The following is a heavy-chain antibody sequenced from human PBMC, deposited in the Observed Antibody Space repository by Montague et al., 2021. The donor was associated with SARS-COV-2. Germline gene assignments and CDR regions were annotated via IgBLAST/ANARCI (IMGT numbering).Heavy chain of an antibody. D-gene: IGHD4-23*01. J-gene: IGHJ5*02. V-gene: IGHV3-30-3*01. CDR2: ISFDGNDR. CDR1: GFSFSSYA. CDR3: ARVAQLLLGNPQNLFDP. Sequence: SLRLSCAASGFSFSSYAMHWVRQPPGRGLEWLAVISFDGNDRYYAGSLRGRFTISRDNSKDTLYLQLTDLRSDDTGVYYCARVAQLLLGNPQNLFDPWGQETLVTVST.